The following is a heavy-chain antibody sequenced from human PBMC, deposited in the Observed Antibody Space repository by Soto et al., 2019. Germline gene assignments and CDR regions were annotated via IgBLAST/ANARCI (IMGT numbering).Heavy chain of an antibody. J-gene: IGHJ4*02. CDR1: GGSVSSSSYC. V-gene: IGHV4-39*01. D-gene: IGHD3-9*01. CDR2: VYYSGST. CDR3: GRLEGLATISYYFDY. Sequence: PSETLSLTCTGSGGSVSSSSYCWGWVRQPPGKGLEWIGSVYYSGSTYYNPSLESRVTISVDKSKNQFSLKLMSLSAADTAVYYCGRLEGLATISYYFDYWGQGALVTVSS.